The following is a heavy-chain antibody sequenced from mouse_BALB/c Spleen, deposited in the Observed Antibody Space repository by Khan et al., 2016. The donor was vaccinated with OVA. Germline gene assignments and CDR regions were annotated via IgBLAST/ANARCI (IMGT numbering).Heavy chain of an antibody. J-gene: IGHJ3*01. CDR2: IDPFNGGT. Sequence: VQLQQSGPELMKPGASVNISCKASGYSFTSYYIHWVRQSHGKSLEWIGYIDPFNGGTDYNQKFKDKATLTVDKSSNTAYMHLSSLTSEDSAVYYWARGTFDYWGQGTLVTVSA. CDR1: GYSFTSYY. D-gene: IGHD3-3*01. CDR3: ARGTFDY. V-gene: IGHV1S135*01.